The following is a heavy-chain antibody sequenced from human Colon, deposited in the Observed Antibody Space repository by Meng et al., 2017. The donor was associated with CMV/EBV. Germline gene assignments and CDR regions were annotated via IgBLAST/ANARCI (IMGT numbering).Heavy chain of an antibody. CDR1: GGTFSTYA. D-gene: IGHD2-21*01. V-gene: IGHV1-69*05. Sequence: SVKVSCKTSGGTFSTYALSWVRQAPGQGLEWMGGIIPVFDTANYAQKFQGRLTVTTDESTSTAYMELSGLRSEDTAVYYCARSGTYCGGDCYSGDYWGQGTLVTSPQ. J-gene: IGHJ4*02. CDR3: ARSGTYCGGDCYSGDY. CDR2: IIPVFDTA.